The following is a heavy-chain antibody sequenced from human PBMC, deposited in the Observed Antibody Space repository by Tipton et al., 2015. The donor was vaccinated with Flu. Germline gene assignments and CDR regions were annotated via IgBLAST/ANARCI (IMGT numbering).Heavy chain of an antibody. Sequence: SLRLSCAASGFTFGSYGMDWVRQAPGKGLEWVAYLWFDGSHIHYADSVKGRFTVSRDNSKNTLYLQMNSVRDEDTAVYYCAREWSEFYMDVWGKGTTVIVSS. J-gene: IGHJ6*03. CDR1: GFTFGSYG. V-gene: IGHV3-33*01. CDR2: LWFDGSHI. CDR3: AREWSEFYMDV. D-gene: IGHD3-3*01.